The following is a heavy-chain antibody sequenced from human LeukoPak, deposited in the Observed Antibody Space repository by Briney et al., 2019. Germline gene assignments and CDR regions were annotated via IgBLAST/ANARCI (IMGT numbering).Heavy chain of an antibody. V-gene: IGHV4-34*01. CDR2: INHSGST. CDR1: GGSFSGYY. Sequence: SETLSLTCAVYGGSFSGYYWSWIRQPPGKGLEWIGEINHSGSTNYNPSLKSRVTISVDTSKNQFSLKLSSVTAADTAVYYCASTGGDYYGSGSYGYNWFDPWGQGTLVTVSS. D-gene: IGHD3-10*01. J-gene: IGHJ5*02. CDR3: ASTGGDYYGSGSYGYNWFDP.